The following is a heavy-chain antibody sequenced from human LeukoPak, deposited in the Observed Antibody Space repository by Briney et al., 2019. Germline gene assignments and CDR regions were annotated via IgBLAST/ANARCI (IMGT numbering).Heavy chain of an antibody. D-gene: IGHD2-15*01. CDR2: IDWNSGSI. CDR1: GFTFGDYS. V-gene: IGHV3-9*01. Sequence: GRSLRLSCAASGFTFGDYSMHWVRQAPGKGLEWLSGIDWNSGSIGYADSVKGRFTISRDNAKNSLYLQMNSLRADDTAFYYCAKDFSFAATSYYFDFWGRGTLVTVSS. J-gene: IGHJ4*02. CDR3: AKDFSFAATSYYFDF.